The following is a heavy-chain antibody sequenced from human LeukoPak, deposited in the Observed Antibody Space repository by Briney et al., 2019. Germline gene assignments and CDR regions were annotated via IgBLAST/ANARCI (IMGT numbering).Heavy chain of an antibody. Sequence: PSETLSLTCTVSRGAVSSNIYYWSWIRHPPGKGLEWIGYIYYSGSTNYNPPLKSIVTISVDTSKNQFSLKLTSVTAADTAVYYCARVHITMVRGVYGWFDPWGQGNLVTVSS. D-gene: IGHD3-10*01. CDR3: ARVHITMVRGVYGWFDP. CDR2: IYYSGST. V-gene: IGHV4-61*01. J-gene: IGHJ5*02. CDR1: RGAVSSNIYY.